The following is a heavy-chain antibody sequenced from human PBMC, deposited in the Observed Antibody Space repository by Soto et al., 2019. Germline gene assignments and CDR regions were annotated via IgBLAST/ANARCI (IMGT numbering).Heavy chain of an antibody. CDR1: GYNFTSQY. V-gene: IGHV1-46*01. J-gene: IGHJ4*02. CDR3: ARDPSDSSGYYFDN. CDR2: VNPSTGST. Sequence: GASVKVSCKASGYNFTSQYMHWVRQAPGQGLEWMGIVNPSTGSTNYAQKFQGRFTMTSYTSTNTVYMELTSLRSEDTAVYYCARDPSDSSGYYFDNWGQRTLVTVSS. D-gene: IGHD3-22*01.